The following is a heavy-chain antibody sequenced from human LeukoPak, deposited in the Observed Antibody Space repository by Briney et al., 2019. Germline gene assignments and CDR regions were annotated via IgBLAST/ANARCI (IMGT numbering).Heavy chain of an antibody. CDR2: INQAGSEK. V-gene: IGHV3-7*01. CDR3: ARIATSKRSEGFHYGMDV. J-gene: IGHJ6*02. Sequence: GGSLRLSCAASGFTFSNYWMNWVRQAPGKGLEWVANINQAGSEKNYVDSVKGRFTISRDNAENSLYLQMDSLRAEDTAVYFCARIATSKRSEGFHYGMDVWGQGTTVTVSS. D-gene: IGHD5-24*01. CDR1: GFTFSNYW.